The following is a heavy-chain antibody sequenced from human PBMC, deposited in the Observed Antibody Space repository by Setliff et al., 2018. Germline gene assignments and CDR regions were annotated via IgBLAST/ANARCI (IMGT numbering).Heavy chain of an antibody. CDR2: VYPGNADT. CDR3: ARRGERFFNWFDP. CDR1: GYSFTDYW. J-gene: IGHJ5*02. V-gene: IGHV5-51*01. D-gene: IGHD2-21*01. Sequence: GESLKISCKGSGYSFTDYWIAWVRQTPGKGLEWMGTVYPGNADTRYSPSFQGQVAISTDTSINTAFLQWNNLKASDTAVYYCARRGERFFNWFDPWGQGTLVTVSS.